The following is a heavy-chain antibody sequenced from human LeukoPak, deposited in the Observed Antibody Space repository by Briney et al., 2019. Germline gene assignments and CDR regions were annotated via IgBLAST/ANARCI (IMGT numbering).Heavy chain of an antibody. D-gene: IGHD3-22*01. Sequence: GGSLRLSCAASGFTFSSYAMSWVRRAPGKGLEWVSAISGSGGSTYYADSVKGRFTISRDNSKNTLYLQMNSLRAEDTAVYYCAKGQYYDSSGYYYYWGQGTLVTVSS. CDR1: GFTFSSYA. CDR3: AKGQYYDSSGYYYY. J-gene: IGHJ4*02. V-gene: IGHV3-23*01. CDR2: ISGSGGST.